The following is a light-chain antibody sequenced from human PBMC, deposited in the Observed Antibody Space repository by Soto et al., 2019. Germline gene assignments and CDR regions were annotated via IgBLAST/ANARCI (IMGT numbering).Light chain of an antibody. V-gene: IGLV2-14*01. Sequence: QSVLTQPASVSGSPGQSITISCTENSSIVGGFNYVSWFQQHPGKAPKLLIYDVINRPSGVSHRFSGSKSGNTASLTISGLQAEDEADYYCTSYTSSSTYVFGTGTKVTVL. CDR3: TSYTSSSTYV. J-gene: IGLJ1*01. CDR1: SSIVGGFNY. CDR2: DVI.